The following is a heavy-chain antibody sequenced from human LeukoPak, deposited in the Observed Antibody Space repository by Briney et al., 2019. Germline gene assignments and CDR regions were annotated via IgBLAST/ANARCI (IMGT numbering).Heavy chain of an antibody. J-gene: IGHJ4*02. Sequence: GGSLRLSCAASGFTFSSYWAHWVRQAPGQGLVWVSRINSDGRSTSYADSVKGRFTISRDNSKNTLHLHMNSLRAEDTAVYYCSRHSSGYYHYDYWGPGTPVTVAS. CDR2: INSDGRST. CDR1: GFTFSSYW. D-gene: IGHD3-22*01. CDR3: SRHSSGYYHYDY. V-gene: IGHV3-74*01.